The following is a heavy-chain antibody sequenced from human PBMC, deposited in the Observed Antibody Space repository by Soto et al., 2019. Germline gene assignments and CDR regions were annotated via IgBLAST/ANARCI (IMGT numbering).Heavy chain of an antibody. CDR1: GGSFSGYY. V-gene: IGHV4-34*01. J-gene: IGHJ4*02. D-gene: IGHD2-2*01. Sequence: QVQLQQWGAGLLKPSETLSLTCAVYGGSFSGYYWSWIRQPPGKGLEWMGEINHSGSTNYNPSLKSRVTISVDTSKNQFSLKLSSVTAADTAVYYCARGKRRIVVVPAATFGFDYWGQGTLVTVSS. CDR2: INHSGST. CDR3: ARGKRRIVVVPAATFGFDY.